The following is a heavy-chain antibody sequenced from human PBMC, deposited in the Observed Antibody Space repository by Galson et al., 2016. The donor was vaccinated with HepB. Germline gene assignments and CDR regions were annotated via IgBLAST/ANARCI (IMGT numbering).Heavy chain of an antibody. CDR1: GGSLRGYY. CDR3: STGPEWLLLIDVNGFAGSGDYHYMDV. CDR2: IKSKGDGGTI. J-gene: IGHJ6*03. Sequence: ETLSLTCAVYGGSLRGYYWSWIRQPPGKELEWIGRIKSKGDGGTIDYAAPVKGRFTISRDDSKNTVYLQVNSLKTEDTAVDYCSTGPEWLLLIDVNGFAGSGDYHYMDVWGKGTTVTVSS. V-gene: IGHV3-15*01. D-gene: IGHD3-3*01.